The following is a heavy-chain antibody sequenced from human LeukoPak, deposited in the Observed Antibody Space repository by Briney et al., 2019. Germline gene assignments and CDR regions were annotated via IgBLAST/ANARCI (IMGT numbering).Heavy chain of an antibody. J-gene: IGHJ4*02. CDR2: ISGSGGST. V-gene: IGHV3-23*01. D-gene: IGHD2-8*01. CDR1: GFTVGSNY. Sequence: GGSLRLSCAASGFTVGSNYISWVRQAPGKGLEWVPAISGSGGSTYYADSVKGRFTISRDNSKNTLYLQMNSLRAEDTAVYYCAKQELLVYALDYWGQGTLVTVSS. CDR3: AKQELLVYALDY.